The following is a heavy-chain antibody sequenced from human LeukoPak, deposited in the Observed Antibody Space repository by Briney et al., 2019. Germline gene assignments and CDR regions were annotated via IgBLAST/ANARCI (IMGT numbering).Heavy chain of an antibody. CDR2: ISYDGSNK. Sequence: PGGSLRLSCAASGFTFSSYAMHWVRQAPGKGLEWVAVISYDGSNKYYADSVKGRFTISRDNSKNTLYLQMNSLRAEDTAVYYCARERVATIRYYYNGMDVWGQGTTVTVSS. D-gene: IGHD5-12*01. CDR1: GFTFSSYA. J-gene: IGHJ6*02. V-gene: IGHV3-30-3*01. CDR3: ARERVATIRYYYNGMDV.